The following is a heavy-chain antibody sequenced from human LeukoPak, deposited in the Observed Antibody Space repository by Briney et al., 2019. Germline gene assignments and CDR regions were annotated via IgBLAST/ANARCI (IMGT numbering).Heavy chain of an antibody. CDR3: AKDRLSLNYDTSGFDY. Sequence: GGSLRLSCAASGFTVSSNYMSWVRQAPGKGLEWVSVISGSGGSTYYADSVKGRFTISRDNSKNTLYLQVNSLRAEDTAVYYCAKDRLSLNYDTSGFDYWGQGTLVTVSS. CDR1: GFTVSSNY. V-gene: IGHV3-23*01. D-gene: IGHD3-22*01. CDR2: ISGSGGST. J-gene: IGHJ4*02.